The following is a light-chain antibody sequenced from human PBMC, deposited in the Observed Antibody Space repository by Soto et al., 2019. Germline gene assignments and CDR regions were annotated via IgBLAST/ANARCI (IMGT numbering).Light chain of an antibody. V-gene: IGKV3-20*01. CDR1: HSVSSNY. CDR3: QQYGISPT. Sequence: EIVLTQSRGTLSLSPGERATLSCSSSHSVSSNYLAWYQQKPGQAPRLLIYDVSSRATGIPDRFSGSGSGTDFTLTISRLEPVDFAVYYCQQYGISPTFGQGTKVEIE. CDR2: DVS. J-gene: IGKJ1*01.